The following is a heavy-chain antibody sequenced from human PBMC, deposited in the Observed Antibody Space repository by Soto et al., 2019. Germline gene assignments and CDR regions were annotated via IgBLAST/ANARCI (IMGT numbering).Heavy chain of an antibody. Sequence: SVKVSCKTSGFTFSSSAIHWVRQARGHRLEWMGWIDGGNDNTNYSRDLQGRVTITRDTSTSTVYMQLSSLTSEDTAVYYCARDDSGFSGSHYIDYFNYWGQGALVTVSS. V-gene: IGHV1-58*02. J-gene: IGHJ4*02. CDR3: ARDDSGFSGSHYIDYFNY. CDR1: GFTFSSSA. D-gene: IGHD1-26*01. CDR2: IDGGNDNT.